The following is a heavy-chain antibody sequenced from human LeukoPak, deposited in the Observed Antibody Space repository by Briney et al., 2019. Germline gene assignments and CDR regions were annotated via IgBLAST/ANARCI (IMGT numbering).Heavy chain of an antibody. Sequence: KSSETLSLTCTVSGGSISSGNYYWSWIRQPAGKGLEWIGYIYYSGSTNYNPSLKSRVTISVDTSKNQFSLKLSSVTAADTAVYYCAREAGSGSYWRSYDYWGQGTLVTVSP. CDR2: IYYSGST. D-gene: IGHD3-10*01. CDR3: AREAGSGSYWRSYDY. V-gene: IGHV4-61*10. J-gene: IGHJ4*02. CDR1: GGSISSGNYY.